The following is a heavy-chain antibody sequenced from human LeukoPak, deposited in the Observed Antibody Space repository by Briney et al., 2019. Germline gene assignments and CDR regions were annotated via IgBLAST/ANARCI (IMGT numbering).Heavy chain of an antibody. J-gene: IGHJ3*02. V-gene: IGHV1-18*01. CDR3: ARDIGWRYYDSSGYYNTAVDI. CDR1: GYTFTSYG. Sequence: GASVKVSCKASGYTFTSYGISWVRQAPGQGLEWMGWISAYNGNTNYAQKLQGRVTMTTDTSTSTAYMELRSLRSDDTAVYYCARDIGWRYYDSSGYYNTAVDIWGQGTMVTVSS. CDR2: ISAYNGNT. D-gene: IGHD3-22*01.